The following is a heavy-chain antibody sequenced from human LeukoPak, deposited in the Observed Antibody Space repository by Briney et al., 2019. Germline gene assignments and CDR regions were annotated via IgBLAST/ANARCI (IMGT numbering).Heavy chain of an antibody. CDR3: VRDNHDGFDV. CDR1: GFSFGTYS. CDR2: ISSSSIHV. V-gene: IGHV3-21*01. D-gene: IGHD1-1*01. Sequence: GGSLRLSCAGSGFSFGTYSMNWVRQAPGKGLEWVSSISSSSIHVNYADSVKGRFTISRDISKNTLYVQMNSLRAEDTAVYYCVRDNHDGFDVWGQGTMVTVSS. J-gene: IGHJ3*01.